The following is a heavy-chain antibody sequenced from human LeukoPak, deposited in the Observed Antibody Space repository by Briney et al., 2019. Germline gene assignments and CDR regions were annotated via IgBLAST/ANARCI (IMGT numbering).Heavy chain of an antibody. D-gene: IGHD2-15*01. V-gene: IGHV1-18*01. CDR2: ISAYNGNT. CDR3: ARGEYCSGGSCYSGFDY. J-gene: IGHJ4*02. CDR1: XYTXXXYG. Sequence: XSXXXXXYTXXXYGISWVRQAPGQGLEWMGWISAYNGNTNYAQKLQGRVTMTTDTSTSTAYMELRSLRSDDTAVYYCARGEYCSGGSCYSGFDYWGQGTLVTVSS.